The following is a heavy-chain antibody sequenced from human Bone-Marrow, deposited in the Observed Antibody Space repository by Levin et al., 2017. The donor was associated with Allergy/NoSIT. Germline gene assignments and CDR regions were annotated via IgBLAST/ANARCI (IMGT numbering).Heavy chain of an antibody. CDR3: AKGDDDYSSAPDY. J-gene: IGHJ4*02. Sequence: LSLTCAASSFTFSNFGMHWVRQAPGKGLEWVAVIWSDGNYEYYADSVKGRFTISRDNSKNMLFLQMSTLTVEDTAIYYCAKGDDDYSSAPDYWGKGTLVTVSS. D-gene: IGHD4-11*01. CDR1: SFTFSNFG. V-gene: IGHV3-33*06. CDR2: IWSDGNYE.